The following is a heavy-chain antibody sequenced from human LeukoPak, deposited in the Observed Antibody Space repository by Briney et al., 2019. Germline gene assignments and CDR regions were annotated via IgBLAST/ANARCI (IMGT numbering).Heavy chain of an antibody. Sequence: SETLSLTCTVSGGSISRYYWSWIRQPPGKGLEWIGYIYYSGSTNYNPSLKSRVTISVDTSKNQFSLKLSSVTAADTAVYYCARDYRDGYIGPFDYWGQGTLVTVSS. CDR3: ARDYRDGYIGPFDY. D-gene: IGHD5-24*01. CDR2: IYYSGST. V-gene: IGHV4-59*01. J-gene: IGHJ4*02. CDR1: GGSISRYY.